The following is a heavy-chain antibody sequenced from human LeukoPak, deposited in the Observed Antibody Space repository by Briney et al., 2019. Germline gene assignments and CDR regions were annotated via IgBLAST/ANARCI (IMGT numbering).Heavy chain of an antibody. D-gene: IGHD2-15*01. Sequence: SETLSLTCTVSGGSISGYYWSWIRQPAEKGLEWIGRIQTSGNIIYNPSLKSRVTMSVDKSKNHFSLKVSSVTAADTAVYYCARDGVVVVAAKGFDPWGQGTLVTVSS. CDR3: ARDGVVVVAAKGFDP. CDR2: IQTSGNI. J-gene: IGHJ5*02. CDR1: GGSISGYY. V-gene: IGHV4-4*07.